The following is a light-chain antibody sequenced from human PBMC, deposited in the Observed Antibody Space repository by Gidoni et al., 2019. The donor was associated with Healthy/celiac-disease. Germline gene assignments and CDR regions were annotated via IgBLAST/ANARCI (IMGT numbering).Light chain of an antibody. Sequence: DIQMTQSPSTLSASVGDRVTITCRASQRISSWLDWYQQKPGKAPKLLIYKASNLESGVPSRFSGSGSGTEFTLTISSLQPDDFATYYCQQYNSYSQTFGQGTKVEIK. CDR2: KAS. J-gene: IGKJ1*01. CDR3: QQYNSYSQT. V-gene: IGKV1-5*03. CDR1: QRISSW.